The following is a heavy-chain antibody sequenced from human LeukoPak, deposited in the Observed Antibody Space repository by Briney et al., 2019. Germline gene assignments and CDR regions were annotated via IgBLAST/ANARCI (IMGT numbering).Heavy chain of an antibody. J-gene: IGHJ6*02. Sequence: GGSLRLSCAATGFTVSRNYMTWVRQAPGKGLEWVSVIYTGGSTYSADSVKGRFTISRDNSKNTLYLQMNSLRAEDTAVYYCARISGRYSRGMDVWGQGTTVTVSS. CDR2: IYTGGST. CDR3: ARISGRYSRGMDV. V-gene: IGHV3-53*01. D-gene: IGHD1-26*01. CDR1: GFTVSRNY.